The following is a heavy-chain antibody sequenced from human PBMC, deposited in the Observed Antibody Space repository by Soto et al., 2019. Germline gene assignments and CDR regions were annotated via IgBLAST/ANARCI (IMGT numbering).Heavy chain of an antibody. D-gene: IGHD6-6*01. CDR1: GGSFSGYY. CDR3: ARGGGYSSSHRGIDY. V-gene: IGHV4-34*01. CDR2: INHSGST. J-gene: IGHJ4*02. Sequence: SQTLSLTCAVYGGSFSGYYWSWIRQPPGKGLEWIGEINHSGSTNYNPSLKSRVTISVDTSKNQFSLKLGSVTAADTAVYYCARGGGYSSSHRGIDYWGQGTLVTVSS.